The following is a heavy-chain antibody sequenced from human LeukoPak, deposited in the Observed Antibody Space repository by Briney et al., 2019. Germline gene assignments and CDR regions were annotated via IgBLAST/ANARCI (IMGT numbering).Heavy chain of an antibody. V-gene: IGHV3-48*04. CDR2: IISSGSTI. J-gene: IGHJ4*02. CDR3: ASGNGYCSGGSCSSPDY. D-gene: IGHD2-15*01. CDR1: GFTFSSYS. Sequence: GGSLRLSCAASGFTFSSYSMNWVRQAPGKGLGWVSYIISSGSTIYYADSVKGRFTISRDNAKNSLYLQMNSLRAEDTAVYYCASGNGYCSGGSCSSPDYWGQGTLVTVSS.